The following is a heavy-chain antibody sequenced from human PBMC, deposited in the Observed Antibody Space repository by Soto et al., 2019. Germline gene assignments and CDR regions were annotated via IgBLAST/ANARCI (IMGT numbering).Heavy chain of an antibody. CDR1: GLTISSASYY. D-gene: IGHD6-13*01. CDR3: ARYRISGSWSKFDY. J-gene: IGHJ4*02. Sequence: SETLSLTCSVSGLTISSASYYWSWIRQHPGKGLEWVGNIYYNGSTYYSASLKSRVTVWFDTSKNQFSLRLTSVTAADTVVYYCARYRISGSWSKFDYWGQGTRVTVSS. CDR2: IYYNGST. V-gene: IGHV4-31*03.